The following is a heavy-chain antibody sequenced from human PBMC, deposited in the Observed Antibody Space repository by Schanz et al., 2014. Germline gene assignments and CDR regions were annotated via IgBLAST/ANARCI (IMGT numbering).Heavy chain of an antibody. CDR2: ITASGDYM. Sequence: EVQLLESGGGLVQPGGSLRLSCAASGFTFSSYSFNWVRQAPGKGLEWVSSITASGDYMHYADSVKGRFTISRDNARNSLYLQMNNLRVEDTAVYYCARGPDYGSGSYSSYWGQGTLVTVSS. D-gene: IGHD3-10*01. J-gene: IGHJ4*02. CDR3: ARGPDYGSGSYSSY. V-gene: IGHV3-21*01. CDR1: GFTFSSYS.